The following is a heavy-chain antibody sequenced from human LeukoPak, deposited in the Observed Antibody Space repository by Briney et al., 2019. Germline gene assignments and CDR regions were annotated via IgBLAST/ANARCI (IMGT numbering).Heavy chain of an antibody. Sequence: GGSLRLSCAASGFTFSSYGMHWVRQAPGKGLEWVAFIRYDGSNKYYADSVKGRFTISRDNSKNTLYLQMNSLRAEDTAVYYCAKDRVVLMVYAIPGDYWGQGTLVTVSS. J-gene: IGHJ4*02. CDR3: AKDRVVLMVYAIPGDY. D-gene: IGHD2-8*01. V-gene: IGHV3-30*02. CDR1: GFTFSSYG. CDR2: IRYDGSNK.